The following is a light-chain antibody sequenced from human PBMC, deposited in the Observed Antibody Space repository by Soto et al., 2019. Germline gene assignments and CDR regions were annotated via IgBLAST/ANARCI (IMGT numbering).Light chain of an antibody. V-gene: IGLV2-14*01. CDR2: EVS. CDR3: SSYTSSSTRV. CDR1: SSDVGGYNY. J-gene: IGLJ3*02. Sequence: QSALTQPASVSGSPGQSTTISSTGTSSDVGGYNYVSWYQQHPGKAPKLMIYEVSNRPSGVSNRFSGSKSGNTASLTISGLQAEDEADYYCSSYTSSSTRVFGGGTKLTVL.